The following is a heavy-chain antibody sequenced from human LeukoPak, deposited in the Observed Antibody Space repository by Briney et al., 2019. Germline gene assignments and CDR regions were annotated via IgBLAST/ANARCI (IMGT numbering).Heavy chain of an antibody. CDR1: GFTFSSYS. V-gene: IGHV3-21*01. Sequence: GGSLRLSCAASGFTFSSYSMTWVRQAPGKGLEWVSSISSSSSYIYYADSVKGRFTISRDNAKNSLYLQMNSLRAEDTAVYYCATRGSIAARRYFDYWGQGTLVTVSS. J-gene: IGHJ4*02. D-gene: IGHD6-6*01. CDR3: ATRGSIAARRYFDY. CDR2: ISSSSSYI.